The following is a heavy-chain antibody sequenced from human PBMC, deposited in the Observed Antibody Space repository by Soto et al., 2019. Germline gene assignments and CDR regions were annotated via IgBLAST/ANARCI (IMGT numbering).Heavy chain of an antibody. D-gene: IGHD1-26*01. CDR1: SGSISSADYY. J-gene: IGHJ5*02. CDR2: LYYTGSA. Sequence: VQLQESGPGLVKPSQTLSLTCTVSSGSISSADYYWSWIRLPPWKGLEWIGYLYYTGSAYYNPSLKCRVTMSVDKSTNQCSLKVTSVTAADTAVYYCASGGSSNWCDPWGQGTQVTVSS. V-gene: IGHV4-30-4*01. CDR3: ASGGSSNWCDP.